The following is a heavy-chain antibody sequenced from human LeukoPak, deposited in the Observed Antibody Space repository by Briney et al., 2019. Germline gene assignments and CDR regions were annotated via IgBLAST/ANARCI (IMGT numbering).Heavy chain of an antibody. CDR2: IYYSGST. V-gene: IGHV4-39*01. CDR3: ARHQSQRIGLLPPTHLNWFDP. CDR1: GGSISSSSYY. D-gene: IGHD2/OR15-2a*01. J-gene: IGHJ5*02. Sequence: SETPSLTCTVSGGSISSSSYYWGWIRQPPGKGLEWIGSIYYSGSTYYNPSLKSRVTISVDTSKNQFSLKLSPVTAADTAVYYCARHQSQRIGLLPPTHLNWFDPWGQGTLVTVSS.